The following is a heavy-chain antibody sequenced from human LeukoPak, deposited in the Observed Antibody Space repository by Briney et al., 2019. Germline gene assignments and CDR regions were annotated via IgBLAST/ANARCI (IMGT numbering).Heavy chain of an antibody. D-gene: IGHD2-15*01. CDR3: GSDQRQIGAFDI. CDR2: IYHSGST. Sequence: SQTLSLTCTVSGGSISSGDYYWSWIRQPPGKGLEWIGYIYHSGSTYYNPSLKSRVTISVDTSKNQFSLKLSSVTAADTAVYYCGSDQRQIGAFDIWGQGTMVTVSS. V-gene: IGHV4-30-4*08. J-gene: IGHJ3*02. CDR1: GGSISSGDYY.